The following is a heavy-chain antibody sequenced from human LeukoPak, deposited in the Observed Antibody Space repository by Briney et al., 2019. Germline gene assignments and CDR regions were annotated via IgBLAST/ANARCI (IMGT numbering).Heavy chain of an antibody. CDR3: ARGDSSSWFMVPTDY. J-gene: IGHJ4*02. CDR2: ISSSSSYI. CDR1: GLTFSSYS. V-gene: IGHV3-21*01. Sequence: GGSLRLSCAASGLTFSSYSMNWVRQAPGKGLEWVSSISSSSSYIYYADSVKGRSTISRDNAKNSLYLQMNSLRAEDTAVYYCARGDSSSWFMVPTDYWGQGTLVTVSS. D-gene: IGHD6-13*01.